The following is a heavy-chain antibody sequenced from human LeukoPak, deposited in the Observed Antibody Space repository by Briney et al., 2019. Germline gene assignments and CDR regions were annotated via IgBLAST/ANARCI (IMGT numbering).Heavy chain of an antibody. D-gene: IGHD6-19*01. CDR2: IYTGGST. Sequence: SETLSLTCTVSGRSMSSYYWSWIRQPPGKGLEWIGYIYTGGSTNYNPSLKSRVTISVDTSKNQFSLRLTSVTAADTAVYYCARGLAGVYWGQGTQVTVSS. CDR1: GRSMSSYY. V-gene: IGHV4-59*01. CDR3: ARGLAGVY. J-gene: IGHJ4*02.